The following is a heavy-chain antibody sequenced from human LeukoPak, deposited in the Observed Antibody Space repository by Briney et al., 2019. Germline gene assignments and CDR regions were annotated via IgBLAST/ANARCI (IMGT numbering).Heavy chain of an antibody. CDR3: AREKSLGDFWSGYSEY. CDR2: IIPIFGTA. Sequence: GASVKVSCKASGGTFSSYAISWVRQAPGQGLEWMGGIIPIFGTANYAQKFQGRVTITADESTSTAYMELSSLRSEDTAVYYCAREKSLGDFWSGYSEYSGQGTLVTVSS. D-gene: IGHD3-3*01. J-gene: IGHJ4*02. CDR1: GGTFSSYA. V-gene: IGHV1-69*01.